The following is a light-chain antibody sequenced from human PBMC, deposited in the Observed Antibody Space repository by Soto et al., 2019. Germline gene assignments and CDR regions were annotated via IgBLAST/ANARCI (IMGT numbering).Light chain of an antibody. CDR3: QQYNTWPPIT. V-gene: IGKV3-15*01. CDR1: QRVSSN. J-gene: IGKJ5*01. CDR2: GAS. Sequence: EILMAPSPGTLSVSPGEGAPLSCRASQRVSSNLAWYQQKPGQAPRLLIYGASIRATGIPARFSGSGSWTEFTLTISSLQSEDFAVYYCQQYNTWPPITFGQGARLEIK.